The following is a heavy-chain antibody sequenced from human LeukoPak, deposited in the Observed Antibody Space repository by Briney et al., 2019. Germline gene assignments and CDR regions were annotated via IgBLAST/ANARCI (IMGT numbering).Heavy chain of an antibody. J-gene: IGHJ4*02. CDR2: INPSGGST. Sequence: ASVKVSCKASGYTFTSYYMHWVRQAPGQGLEWMGIINPSGGSTSYAQKFQGRVTMTRDTSTSTVYMGLSSLRSEDTAVYYCARDGAGLLWFGELWDYWGQGTLVTVSS. CDR1: GYTFTSYY. CDR3: ARDGAGLLWFGELWDY. D-gene: IGHD3-10*01. V-gene: IGHV1-46*01.